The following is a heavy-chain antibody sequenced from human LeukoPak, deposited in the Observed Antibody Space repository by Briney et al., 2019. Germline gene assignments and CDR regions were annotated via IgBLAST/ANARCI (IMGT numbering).Heavy chain of an antibody. CDR1: GFTFSSYA. CDR2: ISGSGGST. Sequence: GGSLRLSCAASGFTFSSYAMSWVRQAPGKGLEWVSSISGSGGSTHYADSMKGRFTISRDNSKITLYLQMNSLRVEDTAVYYCAKDSDAVTTCLDSWGQGTLVAVSS. V-gene: IGHV3-23*01. D-gene: IGHD4-17*01. J-gene: IGHJ4*02. CDR3: AKDSDAVTTCLDS.